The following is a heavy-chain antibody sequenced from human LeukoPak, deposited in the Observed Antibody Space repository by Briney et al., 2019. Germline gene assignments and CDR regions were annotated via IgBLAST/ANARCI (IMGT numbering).Heavy chain of an antibody. CDR2: ISGSGGST. D-gene: IGHD2-21*01. V-gene: IGHV3-23*01. CDR1: GFTFSSYA. J-gene: IGHJ6*02. Sequence: GGSLRLSCAASGFTFSSYAMSWVRQAPGKGLEWVSAISGSGGSTDYADSVKGRFTISRDNSKNTLYLQMNSLRAKDTAVYYCAKGVKNYYYYGMDVWGQGTTVTVSS. CDR3: AKGVKNYYYYGMDV.